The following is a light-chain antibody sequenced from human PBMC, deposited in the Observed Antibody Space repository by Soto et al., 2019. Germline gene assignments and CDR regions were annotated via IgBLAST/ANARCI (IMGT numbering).Light chain of an antibody. J-gene: IGKJ2*01. CDR1: QSVSNN. Sequence: EIVMTQSPATLSVSPGERATLSCRASQSVSNNLAWYQQKPGQAPRLLIYGASARATAIPARFSGSGSGTEFTLTISSLQSEDFAVYYCQHYNNWPFTFGQGTKLEI. CDR3: QHYNNWPFT. V-gene: IGKV3-15*01. CDR2: GAS.